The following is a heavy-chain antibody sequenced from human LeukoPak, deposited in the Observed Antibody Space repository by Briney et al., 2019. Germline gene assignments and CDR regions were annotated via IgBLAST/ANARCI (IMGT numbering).Heavy chain of an antibody. CDR3: ARAPHYCASVPYSFHY. J-gene: IGHJ4*02. V-gene: IGHV1-69*13. CDR2: IIPIFGTA. CDR1: VGTFSSYA. Sequence: SVKVSCKASVGTFSSYAISWVRQAPGQGLEWMGGIIPIFGTANYAQKFQGRVTITADESTSTAYMELSSLRSADTAVSYCARAPHYCASVPYSFHYWGQGPLVPVPS. D-gene: IGHD2-2*01.